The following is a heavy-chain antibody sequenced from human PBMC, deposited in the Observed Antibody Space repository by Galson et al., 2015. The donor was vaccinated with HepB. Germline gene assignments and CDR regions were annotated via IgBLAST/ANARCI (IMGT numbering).Heavy chain of an antibody. CDR1: GFTFSSNA. CDR3: ARDQLLWFGEYYGMDV. Sequence: SLRLSCAGSGFTFSSNAMTWVRQAPGKGLEWVSAISGGGSSTYYADSVKGRFTISRDNSKNTLYLQMNSLRAEDTAVYYCARDQLLWFGEYYGMDVWGQGTTVTVSS. CDR2: ISGGGSST. V-gene: IGHV3-23*01. J-gene: IGHJ6*02. D-gene: IGHD3-10*01.